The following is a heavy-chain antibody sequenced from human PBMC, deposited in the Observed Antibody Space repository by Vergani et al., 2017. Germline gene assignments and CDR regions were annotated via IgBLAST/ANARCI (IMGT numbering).Heavy chain of an antibody. Sequence: QVQLVQSGAEVKKPGASVKVSCTASGYTFTGYYMHWVRQAPGQGLEWMGWINPTSGGTNYAQKFQGRVTMTRDTSISTAYMELSRLRSDDTAVYYCARVTYSSSWYGVFGAFDIWGQGTMVTVSS. V-gene: IGHV1-2*02. CDR3: ARVTYSSSWYGVFGAFDI. D-gene: IGHD6-13*01. CDR2: INPTSGGT. J-gene: IGHJ3*02. CDR1: GYTFTGYY.